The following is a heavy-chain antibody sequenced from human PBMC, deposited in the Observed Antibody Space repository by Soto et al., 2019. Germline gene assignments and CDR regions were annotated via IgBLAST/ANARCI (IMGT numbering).Heavy chain of an antibody. CDR3: SRPPGYISVWYCFDL. V-gene: IGHV1-2*02. CDR1: GYRIIVYY. J-gene: IGHJ4*01. Sequence: ASLKVYCKASGYRIIVYYMDWVRHEPGRCSEWMGRLSPKSGGTNYAQNSQGRVTTTCDTSLKTAYMELSSLISADTAVYYCSRPPGYISVWYCFDLWVHGTLVTVSS. CDR2: LSPKSGGT. D-gene: IGHD6-19*01.